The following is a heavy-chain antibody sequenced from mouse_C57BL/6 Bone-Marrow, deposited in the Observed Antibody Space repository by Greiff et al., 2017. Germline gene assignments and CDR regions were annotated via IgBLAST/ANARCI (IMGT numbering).Heavy chain of an antibody. Sequence: EVKLVESGGGLVQPKASLKLSCAASGFSFNTYAMNWVRQAPGKGLEWVARISSKSNNYATYYADSVKDRFTISRDDSESMLYLEMNNLKTGDADMYCCVRRRDYWGQGTSVTVSS. CDR1: GFSFNTYA. J-gene: IGHJ4*01. CDR2: ISSKSNNYAT. CDR3: VRRRDY. V-gene: IGHV10-1*01.